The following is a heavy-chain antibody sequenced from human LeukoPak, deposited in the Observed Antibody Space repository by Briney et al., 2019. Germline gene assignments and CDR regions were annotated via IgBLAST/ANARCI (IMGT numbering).Heavy chain of an antibody. D-gene: IGHD2-2*01. CDR1: GFTFSSYA. CDR2: ISYDGSNK. CDR3: ARAKRGVVVPAAHDY. J-gene: IGHJ4*02. Sequence: GGSLRLSCAASGFTFSSYAMHWVRQAPGKGLEWVAVISYDGSNKYYADSVKGRFTISRDNSKNTLYLQMNSLRAEDTAVYYCARAKRGVVVPAAHDYWGQGTLVTVSS. V-gene: IGHV3-30-3*01.